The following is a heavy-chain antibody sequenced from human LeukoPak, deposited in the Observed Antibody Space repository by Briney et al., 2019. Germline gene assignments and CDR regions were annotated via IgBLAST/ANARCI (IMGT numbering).Heavy chain of an antibody. CDR2: INEDGSEK. CDR1: RFSLSNFW. J-gene: IGHJ4*02. CDR3: VRDRSRTTVTRFDS. D-gene: IGHD4-17*01. V-gene: IGHV3-7*01. Sequence: GGSLRLSCVASRFSLSNFWMIWVRQAPGKGLEWVANINEDGSEKNYVDSVKGRFTISRDNAKNPLFLQMNSLRAEDTAVYYCVRDRSRTTVTRFDSWGQGILVTVSS.